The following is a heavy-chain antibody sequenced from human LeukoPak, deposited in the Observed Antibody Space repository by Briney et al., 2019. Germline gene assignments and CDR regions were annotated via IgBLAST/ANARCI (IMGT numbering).Heavy chain of an antibody. Sequence: SETLSLTCAVYGGSFSGYYWSWIRQPPGKGLEWIGEINHSGSTNYNPSLKSRVTISVDTSKNQFSLKLSSVTAADTAVYYCARGARYYYDSSGYRRFYYYYYMDVWGKGTTVTVSS. J-gene: IGHJ6*03. CDR1: GGSFSGYY. D-gene: IGHD3-22*01. CDR2: INHSGST. CDR3: ARGARYYYDSSGYRRFYYYYYMDV. V-gene: IGHV4-34*01.